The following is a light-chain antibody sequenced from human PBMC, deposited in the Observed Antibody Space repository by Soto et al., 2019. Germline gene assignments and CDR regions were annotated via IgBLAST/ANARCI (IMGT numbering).Light chain of an antibody. CDR3: QQSYSTPTIT. J-gene: IGKJ5*01. V-gene: IGKV1-39*01. Sequence: EIQMTQSPSSLSASVGDRVTITCRASQSISSYLNWYQQKPGKAXKLLIYAASSLQSGVPSRFSGSGSGTDFTLTISSLQPEDFANYYCQQSYSTPTITFGQGTRLEIK. CDR1: QSISSY. CDR2: AAS.